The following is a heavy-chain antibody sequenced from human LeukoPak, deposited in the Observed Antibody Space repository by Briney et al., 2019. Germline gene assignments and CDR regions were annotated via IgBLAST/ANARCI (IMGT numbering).Heavy chain of an antibody. CDR1: GYTFTSYA. Sequence: GGSVKVSCKASGYTFTSYAMNWVRQAPGQGLEWMGWINTNTGNPTYAQGFTGRFVFSLDTSVSTAYLQISSLKTEDTAVYYCARAPPRAGTTYNYYYYMDVWGKGTTVTVSS. CDR2: INTNTGNP. V-gene: IGHV7-4-1*02. D-gene: IGHD1-1*01. CDR3: ARAPPRAGTTYNYYYYMDV. J-gene: IGHJ6*03.